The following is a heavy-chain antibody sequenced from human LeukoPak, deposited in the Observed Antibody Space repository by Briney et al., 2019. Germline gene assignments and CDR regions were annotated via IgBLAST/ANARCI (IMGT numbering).Heavy chain of an antibody. V-gene: IGHV4-34*01. CDR1: GGSFSGYY. Sequence: SETLSLTCAVYGGSFSGYYWSWIRQPPGKGLEWIGEINHSGSTYYNPSLKSRVTISVDTSKNQFSLKLSSVTAADTAVYYCARDRVTTLWFDPWGQGTLVTVSS. CDR2: INHSGST. J-gene: IGHJ5*02. CDR3: ARDRVTTLWFDP. D-gene: IGHD4-17*01.